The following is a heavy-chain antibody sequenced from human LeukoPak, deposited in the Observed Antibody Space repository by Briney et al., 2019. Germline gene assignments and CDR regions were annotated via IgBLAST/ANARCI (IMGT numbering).Heavy chain of an antibody. D-gene: IGHD3-22*01. CDR2: IYYSGST. CDR3: ASTYYYDSSGYYSTPPIFDY. J-gene: IGHJ4*02. V-gene: IGHV4-31*11. CDR1: GGPFSGYY. Sequence: SETLSLTCAVYGGPFSGYYWSWIRQHPGKGLEWIGYIYYSGSTYYNPSLKSRVTISVDTSKNQFSLKLSSVTAADTAVYYCASTYYYDSSGYYSTPPIFDYWGQGTLVTVSS.